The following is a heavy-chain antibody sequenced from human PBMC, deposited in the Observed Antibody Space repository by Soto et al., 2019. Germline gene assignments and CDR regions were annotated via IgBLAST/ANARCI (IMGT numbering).Heavy chain of an antibody. Sequence: NPSETLSLTCAVYGGSFSGCYWSWIRQPPGKGLEWIGEINHSGSTNYNPSLKSRVTISVDTSKNQFSLKLSSVTAADTAVYYCARERGYSYGNSLYYYYGMDVWGQGTTVTVS. CDR2: INHSGST. V-gene: IGHV4-34*01. D-gene: IGHD5-18*01. J-gene: IGHJ6*02. CDR3: ARERGYSYGNSLYYYYGMDV. CDR1: GGSFSGCY.